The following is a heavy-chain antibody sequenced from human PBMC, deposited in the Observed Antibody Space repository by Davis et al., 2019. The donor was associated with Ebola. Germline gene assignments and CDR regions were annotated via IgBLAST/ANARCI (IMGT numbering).Heavy chain of an antibody. J-gene: IGHJ4*02. CDR1: GFTFSDYY. CDR2: ISGGGRTI. Sequence: GESLKIPCAASGFTFSDYYMSWIRQAPGKGLEWVSYISGGGRTIYYADSVKGRFTISRDNSKNTLYLQMNSLRAEDTAVYYCAKDRGLWLEDVVDWGQGTLVTVSS. D-gene: IGHD6-19*01. CDR3: AKDRGLWLEDVVD. V-gene: IGHV3-11*01.